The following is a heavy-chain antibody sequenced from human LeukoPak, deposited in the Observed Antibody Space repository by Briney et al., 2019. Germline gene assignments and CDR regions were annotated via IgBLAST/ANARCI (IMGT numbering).Heavy chain of an antibody. D-gene: IGHD6-13*01. J-gene: IGHJ4*02. V-gene: IGHV1-8*03. CDR3: ARGNAAAGPNYDY. Sequence: ASVKVSCKASGYTFTSYDINWVRQATGQGLEWMGWMNPNSGNPGYAQKFQGRVTITRNTSISTAYMELSSLRSEDTAVYYCARGNAAAGPNYDYWGQGTLVTVSS. CDR2: MNPNSGNP. CDR1: GYTFTSYD.